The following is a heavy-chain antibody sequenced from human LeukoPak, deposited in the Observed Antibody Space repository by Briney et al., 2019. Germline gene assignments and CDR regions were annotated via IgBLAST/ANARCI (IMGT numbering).Heavy chain of an antibody. CDR2: ISGDGGGR. Sequence: GGSLRLSCAASGFTFSSCAMSWVRQVPGEGLEWVSGISGDGGGRYYADSVKGRFTISRDNSKDTLYLQMNSLRVEDTAVYYCAKSQGYSRSWYNYWGQGTLVTVSS. J-gene: IGHJ4*02. V-gene: IGHV3-23*01. CDR3: AKSQGYSRSWYNY. CDR1: GFTFSSCA. D-gene: IGHD6-13*01.